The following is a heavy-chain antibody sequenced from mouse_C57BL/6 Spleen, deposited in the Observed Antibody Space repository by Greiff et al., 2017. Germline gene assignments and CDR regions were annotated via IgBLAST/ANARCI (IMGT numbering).Heavy chain of an antibody. V-gene: IGHV1-82*01. D-gene: IGHD2-1*01. Sequence: QVQLQQSGPELVKPGASVKISCKASGYAFSSSWMNWVKQRPGKGLEWIGRIYPGDGDTNYNGKFKGKATLTADKASSPAYMQLSSLTSEDSAVYFCARSFYYGNDYAMDYWGQGTSVTVSS. J-gene: IGHJ4*01. CDR3: ARSFYYGNDYAMDY. CDR2: IYPGDGDT. CDR1: GYAFSSSW.